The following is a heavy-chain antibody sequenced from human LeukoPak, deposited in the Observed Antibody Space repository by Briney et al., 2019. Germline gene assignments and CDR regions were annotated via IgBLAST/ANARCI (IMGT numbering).Heavy chain of an antibody. CDR3: ARVRAVAGYFDY. J-gene: IGHJ4*02. V-gene: IGHV3-7*03. D-gene: IGHD6-19*01. CDR2: IKQDGSER. CDR1: GFSFNSYW. Sequence: GGSLRLSCAASGFSFNSYWMSWVRQAPGKGLEWVANIKQDGSERYYVDPVKGRFTISRDNAKNSLYLQMNSLRAEDTAVYYCARVRAVAGYFDYWGQGTLVTVSS.